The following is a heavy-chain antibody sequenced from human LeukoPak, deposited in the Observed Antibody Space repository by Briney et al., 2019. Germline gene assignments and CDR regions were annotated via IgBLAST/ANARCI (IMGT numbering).Heavy chain of an antibody. Sequence: GGSLRLSCAASGFTFSSYDMHWVRQATGKGVEWVSAIGTAGDPYYPGSVKGRFTISRENAKNSLYPQMNSLRAGDTAVYYCARDRNGAGLDYWGQGTLVTVSS. D-gene: IGHD6-19*01. J-gene: IGHJ4*02. CDR3: ARDRNGAGLDY. CDR1: GFTFSSYD. CDR2: IGTAGDP. V-gene: IGHV3-13*05.